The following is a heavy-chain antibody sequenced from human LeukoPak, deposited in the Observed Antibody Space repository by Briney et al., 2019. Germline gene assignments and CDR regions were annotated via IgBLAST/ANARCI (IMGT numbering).Heavy chain of an antibody. CDR2: IYYRGST. CDR3: ARELDEYSSSSGGGYFDY. Sequence: PSETLSLTCNVSGGSISSHYWSWIRQPPGKGLEWIGYIYYRGSTNYNPSLKSRVTISVDTSKNQFSLKLSSVTAADTAVYYCARELDEYSSSSGGGYFDYWGQGTLVTVSS. V-gene: IGHV4-59*11. D-gene: IGHD6-6*01. J-gene: IGHJ4*02. CDR1: GGSISSHY.